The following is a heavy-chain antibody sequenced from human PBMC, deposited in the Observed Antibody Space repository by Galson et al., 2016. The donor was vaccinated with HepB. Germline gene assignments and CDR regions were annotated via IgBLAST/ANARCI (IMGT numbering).Heavy chain of an antibody. CDR1: GFTFSSYG. V-gene: IGHV3-33*08. D-gene: IGHD3-10*01. Sequence: SLRLSCAASGFTFSSYGMHWVRQAPGKGLEWVAIIWYDGSRKEYADFMKGRFTISRDDSKNTLYLQMNNLGAEDTAVYYCARDLSLGSGSDWGQGTLVTVSS. CDR3: ARDLSLGSGSD. CDR2: IWYDGSRK. J-gene: IGHJ4*02.